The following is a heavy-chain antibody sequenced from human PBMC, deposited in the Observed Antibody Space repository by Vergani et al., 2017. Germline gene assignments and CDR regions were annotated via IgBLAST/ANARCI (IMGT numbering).Heavy chain of an antibody. J-gene: IGHJ6*03. CDR1: GFTFSSYS. Sequence: EVQLVESGGGLVKPGGSLRLSCAASGFTFSSYSMNWVRQAPGKGLEWVSSISSSSSYTYYADSVKGRFTISRDKAKKSLYLQMNSLRAEDTAVYYCARERFYYGSGSSNYYYYMDVWGKGTTVTVSS. V-gene: IGHV3-21*01. CDR2: ISSSSSYT. D-gene: IGHD3-10*01. CDR3: ARERFYYGSGSSNYYYYMDV.